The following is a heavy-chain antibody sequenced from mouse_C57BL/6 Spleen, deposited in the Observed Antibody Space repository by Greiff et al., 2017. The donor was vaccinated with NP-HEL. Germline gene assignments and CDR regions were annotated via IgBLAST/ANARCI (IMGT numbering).Heavy chain of an antibody. D-gene: IGHD1-1*01. CDR2: IDPSDSET. CDR3: ARKAYYGSTDY. J-gene: IGHJ2*01. CDR1: GYTFTSYW. Sequence: QVQLQQPGAELVRPGSSVKLSCKASGYTFTSYWMHWVKQRPIQGLEWIGNIDPSDSETHYNQKFKDKATLTVDKSSSTAYMQLSSLTSEDSGVYYCARKAYYGSTDYGGKGTTLTVSS. V-gene: IGHV1-52*01.